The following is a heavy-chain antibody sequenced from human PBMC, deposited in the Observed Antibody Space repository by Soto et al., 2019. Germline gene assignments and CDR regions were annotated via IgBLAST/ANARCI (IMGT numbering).Heavy chain of an antibody. CDR3: AKDARRSGIVGQWVG. V-gene: IGHV3-30*18. CDR1: GFTFSSYG. D-gene: IGHD1-26*01. CDR2: ISYDGSNK. Sequence: SGGSLRLSCAASGFTFSSYGMHWVRQAPGKGLEWVAVISYDGSNKYYADSVKGRFMISRDNSKNTLFLHMNSLKAADTAFYYCAKDARRSGIVGQWVGWGQGTLVTVSS. J-gene: IGHJ4*02.